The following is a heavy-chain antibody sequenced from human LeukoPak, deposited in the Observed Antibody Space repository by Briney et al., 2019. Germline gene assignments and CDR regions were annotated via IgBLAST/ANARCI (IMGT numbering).Heavy chain of an antibody. D-gene: IGHD2-21*02. V-gene: IGHV3-7*03. Sequence: QAGGSLRPSCAASGFTFSSYWMSWVRQAPGKGLEWVAKINQDGSEKYYVDSVKVRFTFSRDNRKNSLYLQMNSLRAEDTAVYYCARGVTGNHLGGGYFDYWGQGTLVTVSS. J-gene: IGHJ4*02. CDR1: GFTFSSYW. CDR2: INQDGSEK. CDR3: ARGVTGNHLGGGYFDY.